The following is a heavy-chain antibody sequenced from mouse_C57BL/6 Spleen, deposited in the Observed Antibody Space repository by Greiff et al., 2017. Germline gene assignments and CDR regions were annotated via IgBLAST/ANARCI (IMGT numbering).Heavy chain of an antibody. CDR1: GYSITSGYY. J-gene: IGHJ3*01. D-gene: IGHD4-1*01. CDR2: ISYDGSN. CDR3: ARNWEGLWFAY. Sequence: EVQLVESGPGLVKPSQSLSLTCSVTGYSITSGYYWNWIRQFPGNKLEWMGYISYDGSNNYNPSLKNRISITRDTSKNQFFLKLNSVTTEDTATYYCARNWEGLWFAYWGQGTLVTVSA. V-gene: IGHV3-6*01.